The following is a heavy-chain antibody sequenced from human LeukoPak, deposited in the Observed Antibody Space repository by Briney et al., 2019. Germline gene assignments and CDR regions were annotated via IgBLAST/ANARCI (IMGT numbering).Heavy chain of an antibody. CDR3: ARAAQPFGVVYSAGYYYYMDV. V-gene: IGHV3-30*02. D-gene: IGHD3-3*01. CDR1: GFTFSSYG. CDR2: IRYDGSNK. J-gene: IGHJ6*03. Sequence: GVSLRLSCAASGFTFSSYGMHWVRQAPGKGLEWVAFIRYDGSNKYYADSVKGRFTISRDNAKNSLYLQMNSLRAEDTAVYYCARAAQPFGVVYSAGYYYYMDVWGKGTTVTVSS.